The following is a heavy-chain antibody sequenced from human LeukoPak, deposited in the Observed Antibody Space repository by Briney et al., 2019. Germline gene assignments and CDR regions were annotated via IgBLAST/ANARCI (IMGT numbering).Heavy chain of an antibody. CDR3: AKLDGGYSSGWYDY. CDR1: GFTFSSYS. V-gene: IGHV3-21*04. CDR2: ISSSSYI. D-gene: IGHD6-19*01. J-gene: IGHJ4*02. Sequence: PGGSLRLSCAASGFTFSSYSMNWVRQAPGKGLEWVSSISSSSYIYYADSVKGRFTISRDNAKNSLYLQMNSLRAEDTAVYYCAKLDGGYSSGWYDYWGQGTLVTVSS.